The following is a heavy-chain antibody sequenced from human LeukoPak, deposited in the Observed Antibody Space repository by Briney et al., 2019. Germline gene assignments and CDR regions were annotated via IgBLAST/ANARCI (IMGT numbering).Heavy chain of an antibody. CDR1: GFTFSNYA. V-gene: IGHV3-23*01. D-gene: IGHD2-2*01. Sequence: PGGSLRLCCAGSGFTFSNYAMSWVRQAPGKGLEWVSGISGSGGTTYYADSVKGRFTISRDNSKNTLFLQMISLRAEDTAVYYCATHCSSTSCYAYWGQGTLVTVSS. CDR2: ISGSGGTT. J-gene: IGHJ4*02. CDR3: ATHCSSTSCYAY.